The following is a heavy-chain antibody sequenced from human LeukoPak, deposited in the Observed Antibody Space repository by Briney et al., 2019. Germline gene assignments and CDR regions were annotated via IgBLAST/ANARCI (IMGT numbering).Heavy chain of an antibody. J-gene: IGHJ4*02. CDR1: GFTFSSYA. V-gene: IGHV3-30-3*01. CDR3: ARDDVGSY. Sequence: PGGSLRLSCAASGFTFSSYAMHWVRQAPGKGLEWVAVISYDGSNKYYADSVKGRFTISRDNSKNTLYLQMNSLRAEDTAVYYCARDDVGSYWGQGTLVTVSP. CDR2: ISYDGSNK. D-gene: IGHD2-15*01.